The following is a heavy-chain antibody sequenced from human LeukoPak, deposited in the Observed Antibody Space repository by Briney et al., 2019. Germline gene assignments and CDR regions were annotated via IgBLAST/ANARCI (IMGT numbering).Heavy chain of an antibody. J-gene: IGHJ4*02. CDR2: IWYDGSNK. CDR3: ARDSLNDYFDY. Sequence: PGRSLRLSCAASGFTFSSYGMHWVRQAPGKGLEWVAVIWYDGSNKYYADSVKGRFTISRDNSKNTLYLQMNSLRAGDTAVYYCARDSLNDYFDYWGQGTLVTVSS. CDR1: GFTFSSYG. V-gene: IGHV3-33*01.